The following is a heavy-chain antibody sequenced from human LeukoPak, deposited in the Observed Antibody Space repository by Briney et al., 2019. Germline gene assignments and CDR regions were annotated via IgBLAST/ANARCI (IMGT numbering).Heavy chain of an antibody. CDR2: ISSSGGTI. J-gene: IGHJ4*02. D-gene: IGHD2-2*01. Sequence: GGSLRLSCAASGFTFSDYYMSWIRQAPGKGLEWVSYISSSGGTIYYADSVKGRFTISRDNPKNSLYLQMNSLRAEDTAVYYCAKASGQAGYCSSTSCHYTFDYWGQGTLVTVSS. CDR3: AKASGQAGYCSSTSCHYTFDY. V-gene: IGHV3-11*04. CDR1: GFTFSDYY.